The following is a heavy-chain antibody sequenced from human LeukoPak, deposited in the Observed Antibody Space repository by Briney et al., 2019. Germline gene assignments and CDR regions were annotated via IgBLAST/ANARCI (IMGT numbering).Heavy chain of an antibody. J-gene: IGHJ4*02. CDR3: ARESVYDSSGYYPSNFDY. Sequence: GGSLRLSCAASGFTFSSYSMNWVRQAPGKGLEWVSSISSSSYIYYADSVKGRFTISRDNAKNSLYLQMNSLRAEDTAVYYCARESVYDSSGYYPSNFDYWGQGTLVTVSS. V-gene: IGHV3-21*01. D-gene: IGHD3-22*01. CDR2: ISSSSYI. CDR1: GFTFSSYS.